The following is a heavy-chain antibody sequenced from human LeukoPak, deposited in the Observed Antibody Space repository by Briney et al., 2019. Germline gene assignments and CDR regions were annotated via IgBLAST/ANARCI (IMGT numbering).Heavy chain of an antibody. J-gene: IGHJ4*02. CDR2: IKQDGSEK. CDR1: GFTFSSYW. D-gene: IGHD6-13*01. V-gene: IGHV3-7*01. Sequence: GGSLRLSCAASGFTFSSYWMSWVRQAPGKGLEWVANIKQDGSEKYYVDSVKGRFTISRDNAKNSLYLQMNSLSAEDTAVYYCAREGQQLVLFFDYFDYWGQGTLVTVSS. CDR3: AREGQQLVLFFDYFDY.